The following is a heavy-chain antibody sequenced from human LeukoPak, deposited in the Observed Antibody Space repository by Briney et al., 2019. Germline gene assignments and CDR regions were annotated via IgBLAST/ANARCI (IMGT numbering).Heavy chain of an antibody. Sequence: ASVKASCKASGYTFTSYGISWVRQAPGQGLEWMGWISAYNGNTNYAQKLQGRVTMTTDTSTSTAYMELRSLRSDDTAVYYCARDPTRSDDGAYYLDYWGQGTLVTVSS. V-gene: IGHV1-18*01. D-gene: IGHD1-1*01. CDR2: ISAYNGNT. J-gene: IGHJ4*02. CDR1: GYTFTSYG. CDR3: ARDPTRSDDGAYYLDY.